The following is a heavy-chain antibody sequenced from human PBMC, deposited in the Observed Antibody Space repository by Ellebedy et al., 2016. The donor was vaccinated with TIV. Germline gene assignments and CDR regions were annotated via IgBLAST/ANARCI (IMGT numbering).Heavy chain of an antibody. Sequence: GESLKISCAASGFSFNSHNADWVRQAPGKGLEWISYISSRGGTIYYADSVKGRFTISRDNAENSLYLQMNSLRDEDTAVYYCAREGSPLAAAGLSWGQGTLVTVSS. CDR3: AREGSPLAAAGLS. J-gene: IGHJ5*02. D-gene: IGHD6-13*01. V-gene: IGHV3-48*02. CDR1: GFSFNSHN. CDR2: ISSRGGTI.